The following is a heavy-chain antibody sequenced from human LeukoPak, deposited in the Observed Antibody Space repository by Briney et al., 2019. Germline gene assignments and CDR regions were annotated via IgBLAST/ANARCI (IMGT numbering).Heavy chain of an antibody. D-gene: IGHD5-18*01. CDR1: GFTFSSYA. Sequence: GGSLRLSCVASGFTFSSYAMTWVRQAPGKGLEWVSAISDGADYIYYGDSVKGRFTSSRDNSKRTLYLQMTYLRAEDTAVYYCAINWGPGMAFESWGQGTQVTVSS. CDR2: ISDGADYI. V-gene: IGHV3-23*01. CDR3: AINWGPGMAFES. J-gene: IGHJ4*02.